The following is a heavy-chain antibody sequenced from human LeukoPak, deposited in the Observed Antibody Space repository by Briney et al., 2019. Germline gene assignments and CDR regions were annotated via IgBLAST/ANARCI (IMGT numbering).Heavy chain of an antibody. D-gene: IGHD6-13*01. CDR3: AKDVSSWVTYYFDY. J-gene: IGHJ4*02. V-gene: IGHV3-23*01. CDR2: ISGSGGST. Sequence: GGSLRLSCAASGFTFSSYAMSWVRQAPGKGLEWVSAISGSGGSTYYADSVKGRFTISRDNSKNTLYLQMNSLRAEDTAVYCCAKDVSSWVTYYFDYWGQGTLVTVSS. CDR1: GFTFSSYA.